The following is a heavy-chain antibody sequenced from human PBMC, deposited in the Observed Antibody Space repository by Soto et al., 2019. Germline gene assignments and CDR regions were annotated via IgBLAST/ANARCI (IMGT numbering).Heavy chain of an antibody. D-gene: IGHD3-16*01. CDR2: IKPDGSET. CDR1: GFIFGNHW. V-gene: IGHV3-7*01. J-gene: IGHJ4*02. CDR3: ARDVGDVSFDY. Sequence: PGGSLRLSCAASGFIFGNHWMTWVRQAPGKGLEWVANIKPDGSETSYVDSVKGRFTISRDNAKNSLSLQMNSLRAEDTAVYYCARDVGDVSFDYWGQGTLVTVSS.